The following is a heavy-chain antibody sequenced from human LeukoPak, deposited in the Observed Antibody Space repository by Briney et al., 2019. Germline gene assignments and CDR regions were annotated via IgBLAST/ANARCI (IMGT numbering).Heavy chain of an antibody. V-gene: IGHV3-7*03. D-gene: IGHD3-16*01. CDR2: INHNGNVN. J-gene: IGHJ6*02. CDR3: ARGGGLDV. Sequence: GGSLRLSCAAAAFTFSSYRMNWARQAPGKGLEWVASINHNGNVNYYVDSVKGRFTISRDNAKNSLYLQMSNLRAEDTAVYFCARGGGLDVWGQGATVTVSS. CDR1: AFTFSSYR.